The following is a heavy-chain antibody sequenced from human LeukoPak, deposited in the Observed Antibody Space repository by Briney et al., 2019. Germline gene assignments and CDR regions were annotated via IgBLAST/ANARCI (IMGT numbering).Heavy chain of an antibody. D-gene: IGHD2-15*01. CDR3: ARAWHCSGGSCYLFDY. J-gene: IGHJ4*02. CDR2: INHSGST. Sequence: PSEALSLTCAVYGGSFSGYYRSWIRQPPGKGLEWIGEINHSGSTNYNPSLKSRVTISVDTSKNQFSLKLSSVTAADTAVYYCARAWHCSGGSCYLFDYWGQGTLVTVSS. CDR1: GGSFSGYY. V-gene: IGHV4-34*01.